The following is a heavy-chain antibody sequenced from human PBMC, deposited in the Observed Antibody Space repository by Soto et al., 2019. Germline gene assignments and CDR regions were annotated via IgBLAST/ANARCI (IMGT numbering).Heavy chain of an antibody. CDR3: AHAYGGRSLY. CDR1: GFSLTTDRVD. V-gene: IGHV2-5*02. CDR2: IYWDDSK. Sequence: QITLKESGPTRVKPTQTLTLTCTLSGFSLTTDRVDVGWIRQPPGEALEWLAVIYWDDSKTYRPSLESRLTITKDTSKNQVALTMTNMDSLDTATYYCAHAYGGRSLYWGQGTLVTVSS. J-gene: IGHJ4*02. D-gene: IGHD1-26*01.